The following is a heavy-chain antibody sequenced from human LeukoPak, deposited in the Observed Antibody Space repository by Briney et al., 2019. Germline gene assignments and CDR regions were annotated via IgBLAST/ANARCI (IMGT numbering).Heavy chain of an antibody. CDR2: INPNSGGT. J-gene: IGHJ5*02. Sequence: ASVKVSCKASGYTFTGYYMHRVRQAPGQGLEWMGWINPNSGGTNYAQKFQGRVTMTRDTSISTAYMELSRLRSDDTAVYYCASSWGLLYDWFDPWGQGTLVTVSS. CDR1: GYTFTGYY. D-gene: IGHD2-21*02. CDR3: ASSWGLLYDWFDP. V-gene: IGHV1-2*02.